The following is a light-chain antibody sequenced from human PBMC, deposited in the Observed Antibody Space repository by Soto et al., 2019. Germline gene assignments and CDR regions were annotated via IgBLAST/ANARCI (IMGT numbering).Light chain of an antibody. CDR1: QSVSSSY. CDR3: QQYRRSPPVFP. V-gene: IGKV3-20*01. Sequence: EIVLTQSPGTLSLSPGERATLSCRASQSVSSSYLAWYQQKSGQAPRLLIYGASSRATGIPDRLSGSESGTDITHTKSRLEPYDFAVYYWQQYRRSPPVFPFGPGTKVDIK. J-gene: IGKJ3*01. CDR2: GAS.